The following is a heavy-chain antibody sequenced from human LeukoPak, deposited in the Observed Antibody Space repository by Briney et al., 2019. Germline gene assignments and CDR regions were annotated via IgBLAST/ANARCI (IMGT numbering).Heavy chain of an antibody. D-gene: IGHD6-13*01. J-gene: IGHJ4*02. CDR1: GYTFTSYA. V-gene: IGHV1-3*01. CDR3: ARDQYSSSWYPSGFDY. Sequence: ASVEVSCKASGYTFTSYAMHWVRQAPGQRLEWMGWINAGNGNTKYSQKFQGRVTITRDTSASTAYMELSSLRSEDTAVYYCARDQYSSSWYPSGFDYWGQGTLVTVSS. CDR2: INAGNGNT.